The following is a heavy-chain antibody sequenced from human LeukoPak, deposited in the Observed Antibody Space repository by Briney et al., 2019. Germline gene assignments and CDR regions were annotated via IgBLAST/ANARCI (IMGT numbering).Heavy chain of an antibody. CDR1: GGSISNSSSY. Sequence: SETLSLTCTVSGGSISNSSSYWGWIRQPPGKGLEWIGSIYYSGSTYYNPSLKSRVTISVDTSKNQFSLKLSSVTAADTAVYYCAREVVVVVAAMEGNWFDPWGQGTLVTVSS. CDR2: IYYSGST. J-gene: IGHJ5*02. CDR3: AREVVVVVAAMEGNWFDP. D-gene: IGHD2-15*01. V-gene: IGHV4-39*07.